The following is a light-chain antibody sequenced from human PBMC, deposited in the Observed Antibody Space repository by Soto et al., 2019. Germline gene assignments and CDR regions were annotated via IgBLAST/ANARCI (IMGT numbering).Light chain of an antibody. CDR2: DAS. CDR1: QSVNNN. Sequence: ETLMTQSPATLSVSPGARDPLSCRASQSVNNNLAWYPQNLGQAPRVLIYDASNRATGIPARFSGSGSGTDFTLTISSLEPEDFAVYYCQQRSSRPPMYTFGQGTKVDI. CDR3: QQRSSRPPMYT. V-gene: IGKV3-11*01. J-gene: IGKJ2*01.